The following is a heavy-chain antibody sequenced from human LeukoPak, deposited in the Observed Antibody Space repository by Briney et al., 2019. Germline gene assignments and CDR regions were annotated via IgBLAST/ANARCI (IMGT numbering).Heavy chain of an antibody. Sequence: PSETLSLTCTVSGGSISSSSYYWGWIRQPPGKGLEWIGNIYYSGSTYYNPSLESRVTMSLDTSKNQFSLKLSSVTAADTAVYYCARETIWGGWFPPTVDHYYYYMDVWGKGTTVTVSS. D-gene: IGHD6-19*01. CDR2: IYYSGST. CDR3: ARETIWGGWFPPTVDHYYYYMDV. V-gene: IGHV4-39*07. J-gene: IGHJ6*03. CDR1: GGSISSSSYY.